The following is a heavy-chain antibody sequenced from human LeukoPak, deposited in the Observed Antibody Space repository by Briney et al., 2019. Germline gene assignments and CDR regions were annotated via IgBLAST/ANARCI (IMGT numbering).Heavy chain of an antibody. J-gene: IGHJ6*02. CDR1: GGTFSSYA. CDR2: INPNSGGT. CDR3: ASLSNHYYYGMDV. V-gene: IGHV1-2*02. Sequence: GASVKVSCKASGGTFSSYAISWVRQAPGQGLEWMGWINPNSGGTNYAQKFQGRVTMTRDTSISTAYMELSRLRSDDTAVYYCASLSNHYYYGMDVWGQGTTVTVSS.